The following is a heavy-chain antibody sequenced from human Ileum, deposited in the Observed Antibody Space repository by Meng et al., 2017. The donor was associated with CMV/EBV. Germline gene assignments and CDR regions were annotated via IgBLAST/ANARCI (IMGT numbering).Heavy chain of an antibody. J-gene: IGHJ4*02. CDR2: ISSSDGRT. CDR1: TFNLNNYA. D-gene: IGHD4-17*01. CDR3: ANSGLRD. Sequence: GGSLRLSCAASTFNLNNYAMNWVRQAPGKGLEWVSGISSSDGRTYYADSVKGHFTISRDNSKNTLFLQMNSLRVEDTAVYYCANSGLRDWGQGTLVTVSS. V-gene: IGHV3-23*01.